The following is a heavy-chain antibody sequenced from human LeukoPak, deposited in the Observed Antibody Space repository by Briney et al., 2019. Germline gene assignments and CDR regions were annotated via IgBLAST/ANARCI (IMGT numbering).Heavy chain of an antibody. J-gene: IGHJ3*02. CDR1: GFTLDDYA. Sequence: GRTLRLSCAASGFTLDDYAMHWVRQAPGKGLEWVLGNSWNSGSKDYADSVKGRFTISRDNAKNSLYLQMNSLRAEDTALYYCAKDLSSGWYGDAFDIWGQGTMVTVSS. V-gene: IGHV3-9*01. CDR3: AKDLSSGWYGDAFDI. CDR2: NSWNSGSK. D-gene: IGHD6-19*01.